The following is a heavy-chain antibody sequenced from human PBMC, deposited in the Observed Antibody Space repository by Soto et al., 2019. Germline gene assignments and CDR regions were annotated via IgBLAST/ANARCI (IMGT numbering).Heavy chain of an antibody. D-gene: IGHD4-17*01. CDR2: ISWNSGNI. CDR1: GFSFDDYA. CDR3: AIFRTVTTPFDY. Sequence: EAQLVESGGGLVQPGRSLRLSCAASGFSFDDYAMHWVRQAPGKGLEWVSGISWNSGNIGYADSVKGRFTISRDNAKNSLYLQMNSLRAEDTALYYCAIFRTVTTPFDYWGQGTLVTVSS. V-gene: IGHV3-9*01. J-gene: IGHJ4*02.